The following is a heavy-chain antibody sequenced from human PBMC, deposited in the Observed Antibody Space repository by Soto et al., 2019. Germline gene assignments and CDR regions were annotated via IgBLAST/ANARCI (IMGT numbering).Heavy chain of an antibody. CDR1: GFTFSNYW. V-gene: IGHV3-74*02. Sequence: ESGGGLVQPGGSLRLSCAASGFTFSNYWMYWVRQAPGKGLEWVSRINSDGSVSSYADSVKGRLTISRDNVKNTLYLQMDSLRAEETAAYFCARGDCVGGTCYSLAGSFYYYMDVWGKGTTVTVFS. J-gene: IGHJ6*03. CDR3: ARGDCVGGTCYSLAGSFYYYMDV. D-gene: IGHD2-15*01. CDR2: INSDGSVS.